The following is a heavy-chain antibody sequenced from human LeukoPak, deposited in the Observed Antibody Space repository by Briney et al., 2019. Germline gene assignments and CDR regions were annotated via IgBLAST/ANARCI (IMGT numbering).Heavy chain of an antibody. D-gene: IGHD1-26*01. J-gene: IGHJ4*02. CDR3: ARLSGSYWSLGY. V-gene: IGHV4-39*01. CDR2: IYYSGST. CDR1: GFTFSSYS. Sequence: GSLRLSCAASGFTFSSYSMNWIRQPPGKGLEWIGSIYYSGSTYYNPSLKSRVTISVDTSKNHFSLKLSSVTAADTAVYYCARLSGSYWSLGYWGQGTLVTVSS.